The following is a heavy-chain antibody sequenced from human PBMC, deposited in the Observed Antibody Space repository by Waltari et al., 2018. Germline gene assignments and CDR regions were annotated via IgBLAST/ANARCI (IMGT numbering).Heavy chain of an antibody. V-gene: IGHV3-9*01. J-gene: IGHJ4*02. CDR3: ARGRNDGPVYSSSSEDYFDY. CDR2: ISWNSGSI. D-gene: IGHD6-6*01. CDR1: GFTFDDYA. Sequence: EVQLVESGGGLVQPGRSLRLSCAASGFTFDDYAMHWVRQAPGKGLEWVSGISWNSGSIGYADAVKGRFTISRDNAKNSLYLQMNSLRSEDTAVYYCARGRNDGPVYSSSSEDYFDYWGQGTLVTVSS.